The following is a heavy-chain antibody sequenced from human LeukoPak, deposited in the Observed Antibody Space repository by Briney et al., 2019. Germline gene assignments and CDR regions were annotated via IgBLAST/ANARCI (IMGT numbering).Heavy chain of an antibody. V-gene: IGHV4-59*08. CDR3: ARLFSGFDYGDFADY. CDR2: IYYSGST. J-gene: IGHJ4*02. Sequence: SETLSLTCTVSGGSISSYYWSWIRQPPGKGLEWIGYIYYSGSTNYNPSLKSRVTISVDTSKNQFSLKLSSVTAADTAVYYCARLFSGFDYGDFADYWGQGTLVTVSS. D-gene: IGHD4-17*01. CDR1: GGSISSYY.